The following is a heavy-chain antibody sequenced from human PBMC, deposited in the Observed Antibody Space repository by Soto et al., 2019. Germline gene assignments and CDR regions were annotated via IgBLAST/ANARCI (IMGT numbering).Heavy chain of an antibody. Sequence: QVQLVQSGAEVKKPGASVKVSCKASGYTFTSYGISWVRQAPGQGLEWMGWISAYNGNTNYAQKLQGRVTMTTDTSTSTAYMELRSLRSDDTDVYYCAREKSANYYDSSGQEDYWGQGTLVTVSS. V-gene: IGHV1-18*04. CDR3: AREKSANYYDSSGQEDY. CDR1: GYTFTSYG. J-gene: IGHJ4*02. CDR2: ISAYNGNT. D-gene: IGHD3-22*01.